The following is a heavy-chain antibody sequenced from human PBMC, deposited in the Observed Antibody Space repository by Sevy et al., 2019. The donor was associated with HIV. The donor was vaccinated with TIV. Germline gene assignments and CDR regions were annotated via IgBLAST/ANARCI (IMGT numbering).Heavy chain of an antibody. V-gene: IGHV3-74*01. CDR1: GFTFSSSW. CDR2: INSEGSST. D-gene: IGHD6-19*01. Sequence: WGSLRLSCAASGFTFSSSWMHWVRQVPGKGLVWVSRINSEGSSTTYADSVKGRFTISRDNAKNTLHLQMSSLRAEDTAVYYCARLLQWLNAFDIWGQGTLVTVSS. J-gene: IGHJ3*02. CDR3: ARLLQWLNAFDI.